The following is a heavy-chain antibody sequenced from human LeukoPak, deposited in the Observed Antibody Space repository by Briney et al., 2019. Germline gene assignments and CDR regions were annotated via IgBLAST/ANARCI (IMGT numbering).Heavy chain of an antibody. D-gene: IGHD3-22*01. Sequence: GRSLRLSCAASGFTFSSYGMHWVRQAPGKGLEWVAVISYDGSNKYYADSVKGRFTISRDNSKNTLYLQMNSLRAEDTAVYYCAKRDYYDSSGSFDYWGQGTLVTVSS. V-gene: IGHV3-30*18. CDR3: AKRDYYDSSGSFDY. CDR2: ISYDGSNK. J-gene: IGHJ4*02. CDR1: GFTFSSYG.